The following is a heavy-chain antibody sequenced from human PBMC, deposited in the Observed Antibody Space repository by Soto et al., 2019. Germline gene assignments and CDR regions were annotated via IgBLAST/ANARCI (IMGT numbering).Heavy chain of an antibody. CDR3: AIGTRSSWSCDF. CDR1: GGTFSDYA. J-gene: IGHJ4*02. CDR2: IIPLTETP. V-gene: IGHV1-69*01. Sequence: QVQVVQSGAEVKKPGSSVKVSCKASGGTFSDYAISWVRQAPGQGLEWMGGIIPLTETPVYAQTVQGRLTISADEVTGVAYMELSTLRSDDTAVYYCAIGTRSSWSCDFWGQGTLVTVSS. D-gene: IGHD6-13*01.